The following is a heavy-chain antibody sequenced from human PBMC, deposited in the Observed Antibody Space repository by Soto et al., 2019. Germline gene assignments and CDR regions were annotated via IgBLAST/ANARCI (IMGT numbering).Heavy chain of an antibody. CDR2: INGGNGNT. CDR3: VAIDYGDY. J-gene: IGHJ4*02. Sequence: QVQLEQSGAEVRKPGASVKVSCKTSGYTFTNYAVHWARQAPGQSLEWMGWINGGNGNTQYSQKFQSRVTFTRDTSANTAYMELSSLSSEDTAVYYCVAIDYGDYWGQGTLVTVSS. D-gene: IGHD3-3*02. CDR1: GYTFTNYA. V-gene: IGHV1-3*01.